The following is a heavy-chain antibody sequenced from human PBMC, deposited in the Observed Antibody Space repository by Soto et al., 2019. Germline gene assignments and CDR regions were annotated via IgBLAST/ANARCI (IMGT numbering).Heavy chain of an antibody. D-gene: IGHD3-3*01. CDR1: GFTFSSYW. CDR3: ARGGDFWSGYYSYYYYYGMDV. V-gene: IGHV3-7*01. CDR2: IKQDGSEK. Sequence: GGSLRLSCAASGFTFSSYWMSWVRQAPGKGLEWVANIKQDGSEKYYVDSVKGRFTISRDNAKNSLYLQMNSLRAEDTAVYYCARGGDFWSGYYSYYYYYGMDVWGQGTTVTVSS. J-gene: IGHJ6*02.